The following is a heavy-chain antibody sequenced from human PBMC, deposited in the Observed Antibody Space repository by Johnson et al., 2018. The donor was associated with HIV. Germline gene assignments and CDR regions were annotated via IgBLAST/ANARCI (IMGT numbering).Heavy chain of an antibody. Sequence: VQLVESRGVLVQPGGSLRLSCAASGITVSSNEMSWVRQAPGQGLEWVSSISGGSTYYADSRRGRFTISRDNSKNTLHLHMNSLRAEDTAVYYCAKDQWSSSWTNDAFDIWGQGTMVTVSS. D-gene: IGHD6-13*01. CDR3: AKDQWSSSWTNDAFDI. V-gene: IGHV3-38-3*01. CDR2: ISGGST. J-gene: IGHJ3*02. CDR1: GITVSSNE.